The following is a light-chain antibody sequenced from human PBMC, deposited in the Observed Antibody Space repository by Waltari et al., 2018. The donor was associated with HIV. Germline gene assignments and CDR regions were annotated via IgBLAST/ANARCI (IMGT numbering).Light chain of an antibody. Sequence: EIVMTQSPATLSVSPGESVTLSCRASQRVSSNLAWYQQRPGQAPRLLILAASTRAPGIPARFSGSGSGTEFTLTISSLQSEDFAVYYCQQYNAWPLYSFGQGTKLEI. CDR1: QRVSSN. V-gene: IGKV3-15*01. CDR3: QQYNAWPLYS. J-gene: IGKJ2*03. CDR2: AAS.